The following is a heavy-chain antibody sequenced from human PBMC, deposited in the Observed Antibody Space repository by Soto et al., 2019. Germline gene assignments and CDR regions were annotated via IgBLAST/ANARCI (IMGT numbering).Heavy chain of an antibody. J-gene: IGHJ6*02. D-gene: IGHD1-20*01. V-gene: IGHV3-23*01. CDR2: ISGSGGST. CDR1: GFTFSSYA. CDR3: AKKTITGTALPYYGMDV. Sequence: PGGSLRLSCAAAGFTFSSYAMSWVRQAPGKGLEWVSAISGSGGSTYYADSVKGRFTISRDNSKNTLYLQMNSLRAEDTAVYYCAKKTITGTALPYYGMDVWGQGTTVTVSS.